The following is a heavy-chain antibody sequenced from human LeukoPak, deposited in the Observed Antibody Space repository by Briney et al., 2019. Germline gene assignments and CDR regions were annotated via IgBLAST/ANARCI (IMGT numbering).Heavy chain of an antibody. J-gene: IGHJ5*02. CDR2: IYPGDSDT. V-gene: IGHV5-51*01. Sequence: GESLQISCQGSGYSFTSYWIGWVRQLPGKGLEWMGIIYPGDSDTRYSPSFQGQVTISADKSISTAYLQWSSLKASDTAMYYCARHPYCGGDCYRSWFDPWGQGTLVTVSS. CDR1: GYSFTSYW. CDR3: ARHPYCGGDCYRSWFDP. D-gene: IGHD2-21*02.